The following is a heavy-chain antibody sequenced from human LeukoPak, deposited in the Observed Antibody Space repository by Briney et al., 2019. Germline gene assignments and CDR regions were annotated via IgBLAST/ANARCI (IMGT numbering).Heavy chain of an antibody. CDR1: GFTFSSYA. CDR3: AKETVVVVAATPDAFDI. CDR2: ISGSGGST. V-gene: IGHV3-23*01. D-gene: IGHD2-15*01. Sequence: GSLTLFCAASGFTFSSYAMSWVCQAPGKGLEWVSGISGSGGSTHYADSVKDRFTISRDNSKNTLYLQMNSLRAEDTAVYYCAKETVVVVAATPDAFDIWGQGTMVTVSS. J-gene: IGHJ3*02.